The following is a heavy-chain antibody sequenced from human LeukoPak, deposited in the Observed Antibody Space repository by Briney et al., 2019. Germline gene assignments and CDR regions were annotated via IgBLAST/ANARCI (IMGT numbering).Heavy chain of an antibody. Sequence: SETLSLTCAVSGYSISSGYYWSWIRQPPGKGLEWIGEINHSGSTNYNPSLKSRVTISVDTSKNQFSLKLSSVTAADTAVYYCARAVGVATTCWGQGTLVTVSS. V-gene: IGHV4-34*01. J-gene: IGHJ4*02. CDR2: INHSGST. D-gene: IGHD5-12*01. CDR3: ARAVGVATTC. CDR1: GYSISSGYY.